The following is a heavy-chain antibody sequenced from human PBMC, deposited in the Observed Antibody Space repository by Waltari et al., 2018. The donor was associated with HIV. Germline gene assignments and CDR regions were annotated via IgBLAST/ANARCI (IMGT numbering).Heavy chain of an antibody. J-gene: IGHJ4*02. D-gene: IGHD1-1*01. V-gene: IGHV3-30*18. Sequence: QVQLVESGGGVVQPGRSLRPSCAASGSSFSTYGLHWVPQAPGKGLEWVAVISYDGSNKYYADSLKGRFTISRDNSKNTLYLQMNSLRAEDTAVYYCAKDKGGVTYIFDYWGQGTLVTVSS. CDR3: AKDKGGVTYIFDY. CDR1: GSSFSTYG. CDR2: ISYDGSNK.